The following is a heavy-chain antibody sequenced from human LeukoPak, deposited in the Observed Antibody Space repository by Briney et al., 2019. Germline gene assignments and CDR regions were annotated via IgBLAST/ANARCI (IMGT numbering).Heavy chain of an antibody. V-gene: IGHV3-74*01. D-gene: IGHD3-10*01. CDR1: GFTLSNYW. CDR3: VRGVYASGSSP. Sequence: GGSLRLSREASGFTLSNYWMYWVRQAPGKGLVWVSRIISDGSSNYADSVKGRFTISRDNAKNTLYLQMNSLRAEDTAVYYCVRGVYASGSSPWGQGTLVTVSS. CDR2: IISDGSSN. J-gene: IGHJ5*02.